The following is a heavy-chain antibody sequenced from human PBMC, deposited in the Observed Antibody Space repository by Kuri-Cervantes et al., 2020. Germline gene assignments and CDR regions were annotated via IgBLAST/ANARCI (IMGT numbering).Heavy chain of an antibody. Sequence: GGSLRLSCGGSGFIFSNYGIHWVRQAPGKGLEWVAVISYDGSSKFYSDSVKGRFSISRDNSKNTLYVQMNSLRAEDTAVYYCARVLYLDVWGKGTTVTVSS. V-gene: IGHV3-30*03. D-gene: IGHD2-8*01. CDR2: ISYDGSSK. J-gene: IGHJ6*04. CDR3: ARVLYLDV. CDR1: GFIFSNYG.